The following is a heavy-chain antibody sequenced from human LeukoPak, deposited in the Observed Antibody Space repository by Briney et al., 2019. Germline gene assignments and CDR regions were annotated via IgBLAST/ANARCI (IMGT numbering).Heavy chain of an antibody. J-gene: IGHJ4*02. CDR3: ARALYSYGGFDY. CDR2: IYYSGTT. D-gene: IGHD5-18*01. V-gene: IGHV4-31*03. Sequence: SETLSLTCTVSGGSIISADYYWSWFRQYSGKGLEWIGYIYYSGTTYYNPSLKSRLTISVDTSKSRFSLELRSVTAADTAVYFCARALYSYGGFDYWGQETLATVSS. CDR1: GGSIISADYY.